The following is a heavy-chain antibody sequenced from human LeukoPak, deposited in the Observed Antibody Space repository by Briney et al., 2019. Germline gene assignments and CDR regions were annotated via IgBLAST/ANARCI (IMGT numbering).Heavy chain of an antibody. Sequence: GGSLRLSCAASGFTFSSYGMHWVRQAPGKGLEWVAVIWYDGSNKYYADSVKGRFTISRDNSKNTLYLQMNSLRAEDTAVYYCARSAGIVVVTPSVYWGQGTLVTVSS. CDR3: ARSAGIVVVTPSVY. V-gene: IGHV3-33*01. D-gene: IGHD3-22*01. J-gene: IGHJ4*02. CDR2: IWYDGSNK. CDR1: GFTFSSYG.